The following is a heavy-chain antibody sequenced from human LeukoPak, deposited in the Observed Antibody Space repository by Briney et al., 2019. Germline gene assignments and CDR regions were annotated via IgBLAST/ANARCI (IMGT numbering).Heavy chain of an antibody. CDR3: ARVVAYDSTGYYLYYFDY. D-gene: IGHD3-22*01. J-gene: IGHJ4*02. Sequence: SQTLSLTCTVSGGSISSGGYYWGWIRQHPGKGLEWIGYIHYSGDTYYSPSLKSRLTISVDTSKNQFSLRLRSVTAADTAVYYCARVVAYDSTGYYLYYFDYWGQGTLVTVAA. V-gene: IGHV4-31*03. CDR2: IHYSGDT. CDR1: GGSISSGGYY.